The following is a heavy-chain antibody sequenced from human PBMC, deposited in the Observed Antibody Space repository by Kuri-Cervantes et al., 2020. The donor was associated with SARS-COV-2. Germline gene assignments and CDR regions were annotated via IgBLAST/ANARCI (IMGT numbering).Heavy chain of an antibody. D-gene: IGHD3-22*01. CDR1: GFTFSDYY. CDR2: ISSSGSTI. V-gene: IGHV3-11*04. Sequence: GGSLRLSCAASGFTFSDYYMSWIRQAPGKGLEWVSYISSSGSTIYYADSVKGRFTISRDNAKNSLYLQMNSLRAEDTAVYYYARDKPTYYYDSSGYYYEYYFDYWGQGTLVTVSS. CDR3: ARDKPTYYYDSSGYYYEYYFDY. J-gene: IGHJ4*02.